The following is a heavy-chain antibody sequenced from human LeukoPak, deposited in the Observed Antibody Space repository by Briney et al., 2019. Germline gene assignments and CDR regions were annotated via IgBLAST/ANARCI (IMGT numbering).Heavy chain of an antibody. CDR3: ARGERLGCDY. J-gene: IGHJ4*02. CDR2: IFYTGGA. V-gene: IGHV4-59*01. D-gene: IGHD1-26*01. Sequence: SSGTLCVTCAVSGGSMNGDEWSWIRRPPGKGLGWIGYIFYTGGANYNPSPRSRVNMLIDTSKNQLSLKLTSVTAADTAVYFCARGERLGCDYWGQGALVTVS. CDR1: GGSMNGDE.